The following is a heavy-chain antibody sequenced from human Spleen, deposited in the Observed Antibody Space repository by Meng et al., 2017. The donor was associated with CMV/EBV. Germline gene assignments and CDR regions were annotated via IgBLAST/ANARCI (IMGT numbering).Heavy chain of an antibody. D-gene: IGHD2/OR15-2a*01. CDR3: ARDVEAGPGNTWPPGWFDP. CDR1: GFSLSSYP. CDR2: ISSTGGYT. V-gene: IGHV3-21*01. J-gene: IGHJ5*02. Sequence: GGSLRLSCGGSGFSLSSYPMSWFRQAPGKGPEWVSYISSTGGYTYYADSVKGRFTVSRDNAKESLALQMNALRDEDTAVYYCARDVEAGPGNTWPPGWFDPWGQGTLVTVSS.